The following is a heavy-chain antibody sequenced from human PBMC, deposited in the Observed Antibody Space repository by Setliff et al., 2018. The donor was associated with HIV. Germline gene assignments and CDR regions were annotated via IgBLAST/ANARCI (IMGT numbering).Heavy chain of an antibody. V-gene: IGHV1-2*02. D-gene: IGHD3-9*01. CDR2: INPNSGGT. CDR1: GYTFTGYY. Sequence: ASVKVSCKASGYTFTGYYMHWVRQAPGQGLEWMGWINPNSGGTNYEQKFQGRATMTRDTSISTAYMELSRLRSDDTAVYYCARGSILTGYAYDYWGQGTLVTVSS. CDR3: ARGSILTGYAYDY. J-gene: IGHJ4*02.